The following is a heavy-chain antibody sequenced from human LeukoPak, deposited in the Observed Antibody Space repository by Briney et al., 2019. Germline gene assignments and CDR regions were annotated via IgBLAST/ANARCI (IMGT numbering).Heavy chain of an antibody. Sequence: GRSLRLSCAASGFTFSSYGMHWVRQAPGKGLEWVAVIWYDGSNKNYADSVKGRFTISRDNSKNTLYLQMNSLRAEDTAVYYCARDPYEDGGNSAFDYWGQGTLVTVSS. J-gene: IGHJ4*02. D-gene: IGHD4-23*01. CDR2: IWYDGSNK. CDR1: GFTFSSYG. V-gene: IGHV3-33*01. CDR3: ARDPYEDGGNSAFDY.